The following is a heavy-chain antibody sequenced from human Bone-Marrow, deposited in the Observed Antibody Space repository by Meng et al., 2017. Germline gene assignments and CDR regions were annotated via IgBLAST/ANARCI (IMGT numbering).Heavy chain of an antibody. CDR1: GGTFISYA. D-gene: IGHD2-8*01. Sequence: SVKVSCKASGGTFISYAISWVRQPPGHGLEWMGIINPSGGSTSYAQKFQDRVTMTRDTSTSTVYMELSSLRSEDTAVYYCARGPIEVYASSHPPTDYYYGMDVWGQGTMVTVSS. V-gene: IGHV1-46*01. J-gene: IGHJ6*02. CDR3: ARGPIEVYASSHPPTDYYYGMDV. CDR2: INPSGGST.